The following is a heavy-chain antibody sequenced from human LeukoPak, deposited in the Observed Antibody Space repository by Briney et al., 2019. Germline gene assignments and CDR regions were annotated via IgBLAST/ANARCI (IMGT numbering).Heavy chain of an antibody. CDR1: GYTFTRYD. CDR3: ARGPRRNIVVVPAAISYYYYYMDV. Sequence: ASVKVSCKASGYTFTRYDINWVRQATGQGLEWMGWMNPNSGNTGYAQKFQGRVTMTRNTSISTAYMELSSLRSEDTAVYYCARGPRRNIVVVPAAISYYYYYMDVWGKGTTVTVSS. D-gene: IGHD2-2*02. V-gene: IGHV1-8*01. CDR2: MNPNSGNT. J-gene: IGHJ6*03.